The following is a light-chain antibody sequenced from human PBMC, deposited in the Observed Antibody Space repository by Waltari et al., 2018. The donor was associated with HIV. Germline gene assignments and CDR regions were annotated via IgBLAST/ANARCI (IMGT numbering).Light chain of an antibody. CDR1: SSDVVGYNY. V-gene: IGLV2-11*01. Sequence: LPHPRPVSGLPDRPSTFPSTETSSDVVGYNYVSWYQQHPGKAPKLMIYDISKRPSGVPDRFSGSKSDNTASLTISGLQAEDEAHYYCCSYAGSHWVFGGGTKLTVL. CDR2: DIS. J-gene: IGLJ3*02. CDR3: CSYAGSHWV.